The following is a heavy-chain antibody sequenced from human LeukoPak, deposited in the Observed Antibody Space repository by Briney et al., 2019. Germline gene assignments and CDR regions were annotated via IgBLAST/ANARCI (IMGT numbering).Heavy chain of an antibody. D-gene: IGHD3-3*01. CDR3: ARTLRFLEWLPNSPLGY. CDR1: GGTFSSYA. CDR2: IIPIFGTA. J-gene: IGHJ4*02. Sequence: SVKVSCKASGGTFSSYAISWVRQAPGQGLEWMGGIIPIFGTANYAQKFQGRVTITADESTSTAHMELSSLRSEDTAVYYCARTLRFLEWLPNSPLGYWGQGTLVTVSS. V-gene: IGHV1-69*13.